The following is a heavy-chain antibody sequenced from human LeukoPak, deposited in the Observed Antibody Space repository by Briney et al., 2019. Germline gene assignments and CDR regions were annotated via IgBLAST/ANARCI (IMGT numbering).Heavy chain of an antibody. Sequence: GGSLRLSCAASGFTFSSYSMNWVRQAPGKGLEWVSSISSSSSYIYYADSVKGRFTISRDNAKNSLYLQMNSLRAEDTAVYYCARSHLSSGWSLSRYYIDYWGQGTLVTVSS. V-gene: IGHV3-21*01. D-gene: IGHD6-19*01. CDR2: ISSSSSYI. CDR1: GFTFSSYS. J-gene: IGHJ4*02. CDR3: ARSHLSSGWSLSRYYIDY.